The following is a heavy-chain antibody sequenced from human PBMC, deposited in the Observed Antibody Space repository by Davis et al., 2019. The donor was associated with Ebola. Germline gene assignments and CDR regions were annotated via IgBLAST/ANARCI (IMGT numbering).Heavy chain of an antibody. D-gene: IGHD2-2*01. CDR2: IRSKANSYAT. J-gene: IGHJ1*01. V-gene: IGHV3-73*01. CDR3: ARTLQLGYCSSTSCHEYFQH. Sequence: GESLKISCAASGFTFSGSAMHWVRQASGKGLEWVGRIRSKANSYATAYAASVKGRFTISRDNAKNSLYLQMNSLRAEDTAVYYCARTLQLGYCSSTSCHEYFQHWGQGTLVTVSS. CDR1: GFTFSGSA.